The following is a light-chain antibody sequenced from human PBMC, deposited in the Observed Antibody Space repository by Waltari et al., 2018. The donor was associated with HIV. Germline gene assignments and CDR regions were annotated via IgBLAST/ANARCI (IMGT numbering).Light chain of an antibody. J-gene: IGKJ4*01. CDR2: GAS. Sequence: ELVLTQSPGTLSLSPGERATLSCRASQSVRSASLAWYQQKPGQAPRLLIYGASSRAPGIPDRFSGSGAVTDFILTISSLEPEDCAVYYCQQYAASPLTFGGGTKVEIK. V-gene: IGKV3-20*01. CDR3: QQYAASPLT. CDR1: QSVRSAS.